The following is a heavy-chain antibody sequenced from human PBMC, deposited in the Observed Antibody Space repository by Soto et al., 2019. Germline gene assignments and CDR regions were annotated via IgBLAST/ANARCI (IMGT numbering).Heavy chain of an antibody. Sequence: QITLKESGPTLVKPTQTLTLTCIFSGFSLSTSGVAVGWIRQPPGKALEWLALLYWDDDKRYSPSLKSRLTVTKDTSKNQVVLIMTNMDPGDTATYFCAHTAAGLSDDAFDFWGQGTMVIVSS. J-gene: IGHJ3*01. CDR1: GFSLSTSGVA. V-gene: IGHV2-5*02. D-gene: IGHD6-13*01. CDR2: LYWDDDK. CDR3: AHTAAGLSDDAFDF.